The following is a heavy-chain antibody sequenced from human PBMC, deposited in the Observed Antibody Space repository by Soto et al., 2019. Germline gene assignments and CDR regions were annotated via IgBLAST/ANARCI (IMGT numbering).Heavy chain of an antibody. CDR1: GFTFSSYG. J-gene: IGHJ5*02. CDR3: ARDSMKHSGWYRTWFDP. Sequence: QVQLVESGGGVVQPGRSLRLSCAASGFTFSSYGMHWVRQAPGKGLEWVAVIWYDGSNKYYADSVKGRFTISRDNSKNTLYLQMNSLRAEDTAVYYCARDSMKHSGWYRTWFDPWGQGTLVTVSS. V-gene: IGHV3-33*01. D-gene: IGHD6-19*01. CDR2: IWYDGSNK.